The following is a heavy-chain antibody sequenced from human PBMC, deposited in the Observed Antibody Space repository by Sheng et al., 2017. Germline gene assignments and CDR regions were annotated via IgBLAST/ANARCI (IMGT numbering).Heavy chain of an antibody. CDR2: INHSGST. Sequence: QVQLQQWGAGLLKPSETLSLTCAVYGGSFSGYYWSWIRQPPGKGLEWIGEINHSGSTNYNPSLKSRVTISVDTSKNQFSLKLSSVTAADTAVYYCARFPDYDFWSGYGSRNYYYYYGMDVVGRRDHGHRLL. CDR1: GGSFSGYY. J-gene: IGHJ6*04. D-gene: IGHD3-3*01. V-gene: IGHV4-34*01. CDR3: ARFPDYDFWSGYGSRNYYYYYGMDV.